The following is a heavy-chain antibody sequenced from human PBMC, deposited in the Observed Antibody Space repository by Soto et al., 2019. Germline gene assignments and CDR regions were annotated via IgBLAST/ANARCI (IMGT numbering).Heavy chain of an antibody. D-gene: IGHD6-6*01. Sequence: GGSLRLSCAASGFTFTRYSMNWVRQAPGKGLEWVSSISSTTHYIYYADSMRGRFTISRDNAKNAVYLEMNSLRAEDTAVYYCARARIAARPSAVFRYWGQGTLVT. J-gene: IGHJ4*02. CDR1: GFTFTRYS. V-gene: IGHV3-21*06. CDR2: ISSTTHYI. CDR3: ARARIAARPSAVFRY.